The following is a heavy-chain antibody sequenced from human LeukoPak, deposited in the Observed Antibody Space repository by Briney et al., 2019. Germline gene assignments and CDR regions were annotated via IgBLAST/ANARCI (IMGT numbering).Heavy chain of an antibody. V-gene: IGHV4-61*02. CDR3: ARGYNRWFDP. D-gene: IGHD1-14*01. CDR1: GGSISSGSYY. Sequence: PSETLSLTCTVSGGSISSGSYYWSWIRQPAGKGLEWIERIYTSGSTNYNPSLKSRVTISVDTSKNQFSLKLSSVTAADTAVYCCARGYNRWFDPWGQGTLVTVSS. CDR2: IYTSGST. J-gene: IGHJ5*02.